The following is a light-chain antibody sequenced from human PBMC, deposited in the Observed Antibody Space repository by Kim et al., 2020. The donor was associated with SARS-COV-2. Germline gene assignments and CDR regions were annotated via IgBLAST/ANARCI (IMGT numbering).Light chain of an antibody. CDR2: GAS. V-gene: IGKV3-20*01. CDR3: QQYGSSPRT. CDR1: QSVSSSF. J-gene: IGKJ2*01. Sequence: PGERATLSCRASQSVSSSFLAWYQQKPGQAPRLLIYGASSRATGIPDRFSGSGSGTDFTFTISRLEPEDFAVYYCQQYGSSPRTFGQGTTLE.